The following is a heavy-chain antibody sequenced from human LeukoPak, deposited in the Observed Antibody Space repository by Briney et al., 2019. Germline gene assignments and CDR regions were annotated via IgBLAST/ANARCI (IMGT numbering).Heavy chain of an antibody. D-gene: IGHD3/OR15-3a*01. J-gene: IGHJ5*02. CDR3: ARVEFGLFGFDP. Sequence: ASVKVSCKASGYTFTSYDINWVRQATGQGLEWMGWMNPNSGNTNYAQKLQGRVTMTTDTSTSTAYMELRSLRSDDTAVYYCARVEFGLFGFDPWGQGTLVTVSS. CDR1: GYTFTSYD. CDR2: MNPNSGNT. V-gene: IGHV1-18*01.